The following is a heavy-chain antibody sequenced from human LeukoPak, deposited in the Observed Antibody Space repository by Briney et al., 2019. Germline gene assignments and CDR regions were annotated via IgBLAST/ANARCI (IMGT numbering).Heavy chain of an antibody. D-gene: IGHD3-10*01. J-gene: IGHJ5*02. CDR1: GGTFSSYA. CDR2: IIPIFGTA. V-gene: IGHV1-69*05. Sequence: ASVKVSCKASGGTFSSYAISWVRQAPGQGLEWMGGIIPIFGTANYAQKFQGRVTITTDESTSTAYMELSRLRSEDTAVYYCARGGVMIWFGELFLKGFDPWGQGTLVTVSS. CDR3: ARGGVMIWFGELFLKGFDP.